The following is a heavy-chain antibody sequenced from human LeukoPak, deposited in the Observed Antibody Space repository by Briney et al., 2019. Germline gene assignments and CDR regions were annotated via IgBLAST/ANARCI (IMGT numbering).Heavy chain of an antibody. V-gene: IGHV3-7*01. J-gene: IGHJ4*02. CDR2: IKQDGSEK. CDR1: GFTFSSYA. Sequence: PGGSLRLSCAASGFTFSSYAMSWVRQAPGKGLEWVANIKQDGSEKYYVDSVKGRFTISRDNAKNSLYLQMNSLRAEDTAVYYCARARTTESPFDYWGQGTLVTVSS. CDR3: ARARTTESPFDY. D-gene: IGHD1-1*01.